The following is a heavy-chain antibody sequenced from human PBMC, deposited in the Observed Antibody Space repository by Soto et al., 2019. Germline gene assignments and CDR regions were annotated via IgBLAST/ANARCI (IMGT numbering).Heavy chain of an antibody. J-gene: IGHJ6*03. Sequence: ASVKVSCKASGYTFTGYYMHWVRQAPGQGLEWMGWINPNSGGTNYAQKFQGWVTMTRDTSISTAYMELSRLRSDDTAVYYCARGDIQHKDYYYYMDVWGKGTTVTVSS. CDR3: ARGDIQHKDYYYYMDV. CDR2: INPNSGGT. CDR1: GYTFTGYY. D-gene: IGHD3-9*01. V-gene: IGHV1-2*04.